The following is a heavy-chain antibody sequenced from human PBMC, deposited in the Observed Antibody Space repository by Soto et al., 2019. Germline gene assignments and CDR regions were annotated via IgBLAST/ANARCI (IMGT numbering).Heavy chain of an antibody. V-gene: IGHV3-48*03. CDR2: IHSGGSTI. D-gene: IGHD4-17*01. J-gene: IGHJ6*02. CDR1: GFTFSTYH. CDR3: ARDGSTVTTNYHYAMDV. Sequence: GGSLRLSCAASGFTFSTYHMNWVRQAPGKGLEWVSYIHSGGSTIYYADSVKGRFTISRDNAKNSLYLQMNSLRAEDTAVYYCARDGSTVTTNYHYAMDVWGQGTTLTVSS.